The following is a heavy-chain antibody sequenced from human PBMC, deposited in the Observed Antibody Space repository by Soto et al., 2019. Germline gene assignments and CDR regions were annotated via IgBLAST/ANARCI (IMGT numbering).Heavy chain of an antibody. V-gene: IGHV4-4*07. CDR3: ARVRIEARTGAYGMDV. CDR2: IYTSGST. Sequence: KASETLSLTCTVSGGSISSYYWSWIRQPAGKGLEWIGRIYTSGSTNYNPSLKSRVTMSVDTSKNQFSLKLSSVTAADTAVYYCARVRIEARTGAYGMDVWGQGTTVTVSS. J-gene: IGHJ6*02. D-gene: IGHD6-6*01. CDR1: GGSISSYY.